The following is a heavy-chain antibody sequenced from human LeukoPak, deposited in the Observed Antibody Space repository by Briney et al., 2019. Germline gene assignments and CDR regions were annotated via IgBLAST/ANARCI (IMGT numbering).Heavy chain of an antibody. D-gene: IGHD3-16*01. CDR1: GYIFTSNS. V-gene: IGHV1-18*04. CDR3: ARGEFYYDL. Sequence: VASVRVSCKPSGYIFTSNSITWVRQAPGQQLEWMGWISTFNGYTKYAQNLQGRVTMTRDTSTRTVYLEMRNLRSDDTAVYFCARGEFYYDLWGQGTLATVSS. CDR2: ISTFNGYT. J-gene: IGHJ4*02.